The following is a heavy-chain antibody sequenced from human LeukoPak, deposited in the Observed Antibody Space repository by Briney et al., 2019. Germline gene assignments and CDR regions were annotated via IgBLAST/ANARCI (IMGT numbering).Heavy chain of an antibody. Sequence: SETLSLTCTVSGGSISSGGYYWSWIRQHPGKGLEWIGYIYHSGSTYYNPSLKSRVTISVDTSKNQFSLKLSSVTAADTAVYYCARNGYNYGSDYWGQGTLVTVSS. CDR3: ARNGYNYGSDY. D-gene: IGHD5-18*01. CDR1: GGSISSGGYY. V-gene: IGHV4-31*03. CDR2: IYHSGST. J-gene: IGHJ4*02.